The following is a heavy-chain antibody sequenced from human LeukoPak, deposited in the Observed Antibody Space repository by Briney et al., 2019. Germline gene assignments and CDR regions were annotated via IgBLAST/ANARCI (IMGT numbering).Heavy chain of an antibody. Sequence: GGSLRLSCAASGFTFSSYAVSWVRQTPGKGLEWVSSVSGSESNTYYADSVKGRFTISRDNAKNTLYLQMSSLRAEDTAVYYCSRGDYYFDYWGQGTLVTVSS. CDR2: VSGSESNT. CDR1: GFTFSSYA. J-gene: IGHJ4*02. CDR3: SRGDYYFDY. D-gene: IGHD4-17*01. V-gene: IGHV3-23*01.